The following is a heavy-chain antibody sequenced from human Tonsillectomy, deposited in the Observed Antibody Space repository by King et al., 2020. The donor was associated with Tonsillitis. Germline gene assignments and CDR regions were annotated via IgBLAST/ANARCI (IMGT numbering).Heavy chain of an antibody. V-gene: IGHV3-30*18. J-gene: IGHJ6*02. Sequence: VQLVESGGGVVQPGRSLRLSCAASGFTFSSYGMHWVRQAPGKGLEWVAVISYDGSNKYYADSVKGRFTISRDNSKNTLYLQMNSLRAEDTAVYYCAKDIRYEYQLIHDGMDVWGQGTTVTVSS. CDR1: GFTFSSYG. CDR3: AKDIRYEYQLIHDGMDV. CDR2: ISYDGSNK. D-gene: IGHD2-2*01.